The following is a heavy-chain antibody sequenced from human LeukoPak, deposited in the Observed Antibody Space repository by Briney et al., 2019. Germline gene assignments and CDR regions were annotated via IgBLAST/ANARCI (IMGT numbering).Heavy chain of an antibody. Sequence: GGSLRLSCAGSGFSFTNYDMNWVRQPPGKGLEWVSFISSGGDIIYYADSVKGRFTISRDNTKNSLSLQMNSLRAEDTALYYCAREGVWDDFDNWGQGTRVTVSS. CDR2: ISSGGDII. J-gene: IGHJ4*02. D-gene: IGHD3-16*01. CDR3: AREGVWDDFDN. V-gene: IGHV3-48*03. CDR1: GFSFTNYD.